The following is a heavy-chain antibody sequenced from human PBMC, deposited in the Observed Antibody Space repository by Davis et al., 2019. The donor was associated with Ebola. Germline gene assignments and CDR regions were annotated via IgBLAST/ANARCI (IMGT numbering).Heavy chain of an antibody. CDR2: IIPIFGTA. V-gene: IGHV1-69*13. Sequence: SVKVSCKASGGTFSSYAISWVRQAPGQGLEWMGGIIPIFGTANYAQKFQGRVTITADESTSTAYMELSSLRSEDTAVYYCARVREYYYYMDVWGKGTTVTVSS. CDR1: GGTFSSYA. J-gene: IGHJ6*03. D-gene: IGHD1-26*01. CDR3: ARVREYYYYMDV.